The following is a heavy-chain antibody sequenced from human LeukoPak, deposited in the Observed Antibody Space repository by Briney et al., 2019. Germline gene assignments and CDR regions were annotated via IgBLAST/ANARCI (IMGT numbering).Heavy chain of an antibody. CDR3: AKDHFSRPRSEDY. Sequence: GRSLRLSCAASGFTFSSYAMTWVRQAPGKGLEWVSGISGGGGSPYYADSVKGRFTISRDNSKNTLYLQMNSLTAEDTAVYYCAKDHFSRPRSEDYWGQGTLVTVSS. J-gene: IGHJ4*02. D-gene: IGHD2/OR15-2a*01. CDR1: GFTFSSYA. V-gene: IGHV3-23*01. CDR2: ISGGGGSP.